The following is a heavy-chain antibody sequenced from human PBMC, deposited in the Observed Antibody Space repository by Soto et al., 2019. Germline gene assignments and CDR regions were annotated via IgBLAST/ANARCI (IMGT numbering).Heavy chain of an antibody. CDR1: GFIFSSFW. CDR3: AREGSLGLDV. J-gene: IGHJ6*02. D-gene: IGHD3-10*01. CDR2: INGDGASL. Sequence: EVRLEEAGGGFVQPGGSLRVSGSGSGFIFSSFWMHWVRQGPGKGLEWVSRINGDGASLAYADSVKGRFSISRDNVKNTLHLQMNSLGADDTAVYFCAREGSLGLDVWGRGTTVTVSS. V-gene: IGHV3-74*03.